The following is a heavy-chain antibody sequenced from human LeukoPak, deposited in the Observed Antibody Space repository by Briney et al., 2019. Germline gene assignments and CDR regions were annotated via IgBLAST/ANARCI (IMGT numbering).Heavy chain of an antibody. J-gene: IGHJ5*02. CDR1: GGSFSGYY. Sequence: SETLSLTCAVYGGSFSGYYWSWIRQPPGKRLEWIGEINHSGSTNYNPSLKSRVTISVDTSKNQFSLKLSSVTAADTAVYYCARGRVVPNWFDPWGQGTLVTVSS. CDR2: INHSGST. D-gene: IGHD2-2*01. CDR3: ARGRVVPNWFDP. V-gene: IGHV4-34*01.